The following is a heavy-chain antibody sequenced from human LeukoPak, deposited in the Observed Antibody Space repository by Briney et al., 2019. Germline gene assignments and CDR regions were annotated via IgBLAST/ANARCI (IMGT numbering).Heavy chain of an antibody. Sequence: ASVKVSCKASGYTFTGYYMHWVRQAPGQGLEWMGWINPNSGGTNYAQKFQGRVTMTRDTSISTAYMELSRLRSDDTAVYYCARDIVVVPAATGAFDIWGQRTMVTVSS. CDR3: ARDIVVVPAATGAFDI. J-gene: IGHJ3*02. CDR1: GYTFTGYY. D-gene: IGHD2-2*01. CDR2: INPNSGGT. V-gene: IGHV1-2*02.